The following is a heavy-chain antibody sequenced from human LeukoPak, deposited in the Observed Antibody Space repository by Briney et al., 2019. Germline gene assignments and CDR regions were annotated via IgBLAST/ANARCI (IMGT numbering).Heavy chain of an antibody. J-gene: IGHJ3*02. CDR3: ARTPYYYDSSGYYFDAFDI. CDR1: GGSISSYY. CDR2: IYYSGST. V-gene: IGHV4-59*01. D-gene: IGHD3-22*01. Sequence: PSETLSLTCSVSGGSISSYYWSWIRQPPGRGLEWIGYIYYSGSTNYSPSLKSRVTISVDTSKNQFSLKLSSVTAADTAVYYCARTPYYYDSSGYYFDAFDIWGQGTMVTVSS.